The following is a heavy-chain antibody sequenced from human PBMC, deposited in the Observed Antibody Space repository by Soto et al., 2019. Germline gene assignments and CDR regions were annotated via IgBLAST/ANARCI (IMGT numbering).Heavy chain of an antibody. CDR1: GGTFSSYA. Sequence: SVQVSCKASGGTFSSYAISWVRQAPGQGLEWMGGIIPIFGTANYAQKFQGRVTITADESTSTAYMELSSLRSEDTAVYYCARARGLKLTYYGMDVGGKGTRVTV. V-gene: IGHV1-69*13. CDR2: IIPIFGTA. CDR3: ARARGLKLTYYGMDV. D-gene: IGHD3-22*01. J-gene: IGHJ6*04.